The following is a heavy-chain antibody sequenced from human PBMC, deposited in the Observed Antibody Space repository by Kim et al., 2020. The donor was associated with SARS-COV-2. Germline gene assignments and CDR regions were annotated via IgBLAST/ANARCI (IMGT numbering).Heavy chain of an antibody. V-gene: IGHV3-66*01. D-gene: IGHD3-3*01. CDR2: IYSGGST. Sequence: GGSLRLSCAASGFTVSSNYMSWVRQAPGKGLEWVSVIYSGGSTYYADSVKGRFTISRDNSKNTLYLQMNSLRAEDTAVYYCALGIFGVVTEIDYWGQGTLVTVSS. J-gene: IGHJ4*02. CDR1: GFTVSSNY. CDR3: ALGIFGVVTEIDY.